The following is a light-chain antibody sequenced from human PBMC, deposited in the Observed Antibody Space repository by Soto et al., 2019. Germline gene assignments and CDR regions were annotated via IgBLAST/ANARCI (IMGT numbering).Light chain of an antibody. CDR2: DVS. CDR1: SSDVGGYNY. CDR3: SSYTSSSGV. J-gene: IGLJ2*01. Sequence: QSALTKPASVSGSPGQSITISCTGTSSDVGGYNYVSWYQQHPGKAPKLMIYDVSNRPSGVSNRFSGSKSGNTAPLTISGLQAEDEADYYCSSYTSSSGVFGGGTKLTVL. V-gene: IGLV2-14*01.